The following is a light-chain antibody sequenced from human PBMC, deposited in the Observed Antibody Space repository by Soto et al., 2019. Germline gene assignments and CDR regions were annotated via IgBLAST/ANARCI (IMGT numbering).Light chain of an antibody. Sequence: EIVLTQSPGTLSLSPGERATLSCRAGQSVSSNYLAWYQQKPGQAPRLLIYAASRRATGIPDRFSGSGSGTDFTLTINRLEPEDFAVYYCQQYGTSLIAFGQGTRLDIK. CDR2: AAS. V-gene: IGKV3-20*01. CDR3: QQYGTSLIA. CDR1: QSVSSNY. J-gene: IGKJ5*01.